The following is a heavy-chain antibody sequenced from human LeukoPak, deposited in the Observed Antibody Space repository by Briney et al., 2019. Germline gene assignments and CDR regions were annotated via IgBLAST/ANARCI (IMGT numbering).Heavy chain of an antibody. D-gene: IGHD3-3*01. CDR3: ARIVRYDFWSGYGPVDV. V-gene: IGHV3-21*01. J-gene: IGHJ6*02. CDR2: ISSSSSYI. Sequence: GGSLRLSCAASGFTFSSYSMNWVRQAPGKGLEWVSSISSSSSYIYYADSVKGRFTISRDNSKNTLYLQMNSLRAEDTAVYYCARIVRYDFWSGYGPVDVWGQGTTVTVSS. CDR1: GFTFSSYS.